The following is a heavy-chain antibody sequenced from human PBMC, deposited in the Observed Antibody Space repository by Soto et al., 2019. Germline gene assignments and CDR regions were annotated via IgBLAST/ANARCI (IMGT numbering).Heavy chain of an antibody. CDR1: GYTFTSYD. D-gene: IGHD4-17*01. J-gene: IGHJ3*02. V-gene: IGHV1-8*01. CDR3: ARGDGDYAYSSGFDI. Sequence: QVQLVQSGAEVKKPGASVKVSCKASGYTFTSYDINWVRQATGQGLEWMGWMNPNSDNTGYAQKFQGRVTMTRNTSIRTVYMELSSLRSEDTAVYYCARGDGDYAYSSGFDIWGQGTMVTVSS. CDR2: MNPNSDNT.